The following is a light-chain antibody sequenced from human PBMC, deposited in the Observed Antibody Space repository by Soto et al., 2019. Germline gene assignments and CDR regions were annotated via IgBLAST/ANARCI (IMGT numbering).Light chain of an antibody. Sequence: QPVLTQPPSSSASPGESARLTCTLPSDINVGSYNIYWYQQKPWSPPRYLLYYYSDSDKGQGSGVPSRFSGSKDASANSGILLISGLQSEDEADYYSMIWSSNAYVFGTGTKVTVL. J-gene: IGLJ1*01. V-gene: IGLV5-37*01. CDR2: YYSDSDK. CDR1: SDINVGSYN. CDR3: MIWSSNAYV.